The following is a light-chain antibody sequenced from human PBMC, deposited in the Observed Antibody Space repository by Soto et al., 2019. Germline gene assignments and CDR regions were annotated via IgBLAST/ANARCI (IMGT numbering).Light chain of an antibody. V-gene: IGKV3-20*01. J-gene: IGKJ3*01. CDR3: QQYGSSPGLFT. CDR1: QSVSSTY. CDR2: DAS. Sequence: EIVLTQSPGTLSLSPGERATLSCRASQSVSSTYLAWYQQKPGQAPRLLIYDASRRATGIPDRFSGSGSGTDFPLTISRLEPEDFAVYYCQQYGSSPGLFTFGPGTKVDIK.